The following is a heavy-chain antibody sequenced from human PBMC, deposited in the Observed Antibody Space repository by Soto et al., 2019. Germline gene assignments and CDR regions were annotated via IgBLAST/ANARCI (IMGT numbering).Heavy chain of an antibody. CDR1: GGSISSGGYY. D-gene: IGHD3-10*01. CDR3: AREARGGGNPYLNDY. V-gene: IGHV4-31*03. Sequence: QVQLQESGPGLVKPSQTLSLTCTVSGGSISSGGYYWSWIRQHPGKGLEWIGYIYYSGSTYYNPSLKRRPTIAVDTYQNQLSLKLSSVTAADTAGYYCAREARGGGNPYLNDYWGQGTLVTVSS. CDR2: IYYSGST. J-gene: IGHJ4*02.